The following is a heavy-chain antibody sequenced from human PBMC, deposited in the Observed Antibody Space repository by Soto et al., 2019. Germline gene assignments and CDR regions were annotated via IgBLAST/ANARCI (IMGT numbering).Heavy chain of an antibody. J-gene: IGHJ6*02. CDR2: IYYRGNT. CDR3: GXHSKKTGDFDYYYGMDV. Sequence: SETLSLTCTVSGVSMSPYYWSWIRQPPGKGLEWIANIYYRGNTNXNPSFESRVTISIDTSKNQFSLKLISMTAADTAMYYFGXHSKKTGDFDYYYGMDVWGQGTTVTVSS. V-gene: IGHV4-59*12. CDR1: GVSMSPYY. D-gene: IGHD1-1*01.